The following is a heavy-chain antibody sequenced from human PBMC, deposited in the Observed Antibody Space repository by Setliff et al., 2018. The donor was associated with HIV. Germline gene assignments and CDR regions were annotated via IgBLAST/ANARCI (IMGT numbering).Heavy chain of an antibody. V-gene: IGHV4-61*02. CDR2: IYTSGST. D-gene: IGHD3-22*01. CDR3: ARGYYDSSGTFDH. CDR1: GASISIGSYY. Sequence: PSETLSLTCTVSGASISIGSYYWSWIRQPAGKGLEWIGRIYTSGSTNYNPSLKSRVTISVDTSKNQFSLKLSSVTAADTAVYYCARGYYDSSGTFDHWGQGTLVTVSS. J-gene: IGHJ4*02.